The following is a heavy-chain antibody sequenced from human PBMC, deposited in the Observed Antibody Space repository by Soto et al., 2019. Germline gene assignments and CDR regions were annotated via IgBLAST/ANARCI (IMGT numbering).Heavy chain of an antibody. CDR1: GFTFSSYA. Sequence: EVQLLESGGGLVQPGGSLRLSCAASGFTFSSYAMSWVRQAPGKGLEWVSAISGSGGSTYYADSVQGRFTIYRDNSKNPLYLQMNSLRAEDTAVYYCAYSSTPFDYWGHGTLVTVSS. CDR2: ISGSGGST. J-gene: IGHJ4*01. D-gene: IGHD6-13*01. CDR3: AYSSTPFDY. V-gene: IGHV3-23*01.